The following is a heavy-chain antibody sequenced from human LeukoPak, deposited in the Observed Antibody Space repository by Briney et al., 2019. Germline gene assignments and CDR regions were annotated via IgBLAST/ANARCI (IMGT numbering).Heavy chain of an antibody. CDR2: MYYSGST. D-gene: IGHD3-22*01. CDR3: ARDQRNYYDSRGPYFDY. V-gene: IGHV4-59*01. CDR1: GGSISTYY. J-gene: IGHJ4*02. Sequence: SETLSLTCTVSGGSISTYYWSWIRQPPGNGMEWIGHMYYSGSTNYNPSLKSRVTISVDTAKNQFSLKLSSVTAADTAVYYCARDQRNYYDSRGPYFDYSGQGTLVTVSS.